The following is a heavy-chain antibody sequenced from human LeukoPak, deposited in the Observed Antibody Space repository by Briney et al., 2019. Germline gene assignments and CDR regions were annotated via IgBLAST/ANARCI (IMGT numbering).Heavy chain of an antibody. CDR2: IYYSGST. D-gene: IGHD3-22*01. Sequence: PSETLSLTCTVSGGSISSSSYYSGWIRQPPGKGLEWIGSIYYSGSTYYNPSLKSRVTISVDTSKNQFSLKLSYVTAADTAVYYWARVTAYDGSGYYKYYFDFWGQGTVDRVSS. V-gene: IGHV4-39*01. J-gene: IGHJ4*02. CDR3: ARVTAYDGSGYYKYYFDF. CDR1: GGSISSSSYY.